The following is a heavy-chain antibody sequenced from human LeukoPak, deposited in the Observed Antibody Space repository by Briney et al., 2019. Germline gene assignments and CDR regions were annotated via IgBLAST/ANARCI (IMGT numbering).Heavy chain of an antibody. CDR1: EYILSDYY. V-gene: IGHV1-2*02. CDR2: INLNSGGT. Sequence: ASVKVSCKTSEYILSDYYVHWVRQAPGQGLEWIGWINLNSGGTNYAQKFQGRVTMTRDTSISTAYMELSSLRSDDTAVYYRARSSGGSGRWGDNWFDPWGQGTLVSVSS. CDR3: ARSSGGSGRWGDNWFDP. J-gene: IGHJ5*02. D-gene: IGHD3-10*01.